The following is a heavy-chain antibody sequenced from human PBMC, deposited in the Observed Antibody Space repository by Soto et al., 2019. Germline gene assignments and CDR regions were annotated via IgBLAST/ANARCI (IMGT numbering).Heavy chain of an antibody. CDR2: MNPNSGNT. CDR1: GYTFTSYD. J-gene: IGHJ6*02. D-gene: IGHD1-26*01. V-gene: IGHV1-8*01. CDR3: ARGPPYSGSYFPLYYYYYGMDV. Sequence: ASVKVYCKASGYTFTSYDINWVRQATGQGLEWMGWMNPNSGNTGYAQKFQGRVTMTRNTSISTAYMELSSLRSEDTAVYYCARGPPYSGSYFPLYYYYYGMDVWGQGTTVTVSS.